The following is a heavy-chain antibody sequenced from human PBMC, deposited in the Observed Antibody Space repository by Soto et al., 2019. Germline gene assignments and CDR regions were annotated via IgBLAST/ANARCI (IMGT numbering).Heavy chain of an antibody. CDR3: ARCASSCSLGF. J-gene: IGHJ4*02. D-gene: IGHD2-15*01. CDR1: GGSISSGDYY. Sequence: SETLSLTCTVSGGSISSGDYYWSWIRQPPGKGLEWIGYIYYSGSTYYNPSLMSRVTISVDTSKNQFSLKLSSVTAADTAVYYCARCASSCSLGFWGQGTLVTGSS. V-gene: IGHV4-30-4*01. CDR2: IYYSGST.